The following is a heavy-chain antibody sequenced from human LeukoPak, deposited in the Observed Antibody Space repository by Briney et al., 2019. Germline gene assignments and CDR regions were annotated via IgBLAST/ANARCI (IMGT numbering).Heavy chain of an antibody. CDR1: GFTVSSNY. CDR3: ARAPIKLGAFDI. CDR2: ISSSGSTI. V-gene: IGHV3-11*04. J-gene: IGHJ3*02. D-gene: IGHD6-13*01. Sequence: GGSLRLSCAASGFTVSSNYMSWIRQAPGKGLEWVSYISSSGSTIYYADSVKGRFTISRDNAKNSLYLQMNSLRAEDTAVYYCARAPIKLGAFDIWGQGTMVTVSS.